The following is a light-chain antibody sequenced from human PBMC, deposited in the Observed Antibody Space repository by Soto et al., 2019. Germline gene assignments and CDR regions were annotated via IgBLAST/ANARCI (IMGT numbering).Light chain of an antibody. CDR1: SSNIGSNT. Sequence: QLVLTQPPSASGAPGQSVTISCSGSSSNIGSNTVNWYQQLPGTAPKLLIYSNNQRPSGVPDRFSGSKSGTSASLAISGLQSEDEADYYCAAWDDSLNGYVFGTGTKLTVL. V-gene: IGLV1-44*01. CDR2: SNN. CDR3: AAWDDSLNGYV. J-gene: IGLJ1*01.